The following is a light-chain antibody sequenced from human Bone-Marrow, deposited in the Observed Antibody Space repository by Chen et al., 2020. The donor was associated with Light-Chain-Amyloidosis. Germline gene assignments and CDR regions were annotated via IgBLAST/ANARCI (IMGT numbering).Light chain of an antibody. CDR3: QVWDRSSDHPV. CDR1: NILSTS. Sequence: SYVLTQPSSVSLAPGQTATISCGGNNILSTSVPWYQQTPGQAPLLGVYDDSDRPSGIPQRLSGSNSGSTTTLTISRVEAGDEADYYCQVWDRSSDHPVFGGGTKLTVL. CDR2: DDS. V-gene: IGLV3-21*02. J-gene: IGLJ3*02.